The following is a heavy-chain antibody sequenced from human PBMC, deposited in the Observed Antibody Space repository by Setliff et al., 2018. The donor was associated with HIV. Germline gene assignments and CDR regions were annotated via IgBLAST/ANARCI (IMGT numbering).Heavy chain of an antibody. J-gene: IGHJ4*02. Sequence: LSETLSLTCAVSGYSISRGYYWGWIRQTPGKGLAWIGNIYNSGTNYYNPSLKSRVTISIDTSKNQFSLRLSSVTAADTAVYYCARQGEVGAPFDYWGQGTLVTVSS. CDR2: IYNSGTN. CDR3: ARQGEVGAPFDY. CDR1: GYSISRGYY. V-gene: IGHV4-38-2*01. D-gene: IGHD1-26*01.